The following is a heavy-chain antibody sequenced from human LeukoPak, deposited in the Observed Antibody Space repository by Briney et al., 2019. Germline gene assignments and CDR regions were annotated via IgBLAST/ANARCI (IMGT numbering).Heavy chain of an antibody. CDR3: TTEVWYYYGSGSFPLSP. CDR1: GFTVSSNE. V-gene: IGHV3-15*01. D-gene: IGHD3-10*01. J-gene: IGHJ5*02. Sequence: GGSLRLSCAASGFTVSSNEMSWVRQAPGKGLEWVGRIKSKTDGGTTDYAAPVKGRFTISRDDSRNTLYLQMNSLKTEDTAVYYCTTEVWYYYGSGSFPLSPWGQGTLVTVSS. CDR2: IKSKTDGGTT.